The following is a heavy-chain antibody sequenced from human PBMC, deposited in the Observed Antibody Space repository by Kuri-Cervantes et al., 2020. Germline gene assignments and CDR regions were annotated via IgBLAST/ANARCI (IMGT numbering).Heavy chain of an antibody. J-gene: IGHJ4*02. CDR3: ARGTDYGILTGYFLPYFDY. D-gene: IGHD3-9*01. CDR1: GGSISSGGYY. Sequence: SETLSLTCTVSGGSISSGGYYWSWIRQHPGKGLEWIGYIYHSGSTYYNPSLKSRVTISVDRSKNQFSLKLSSVTAADTAVYYCARGTDYGILTGYFLPYFDYWGQGTLVTVSS. CDR2: IYHSGST. V-gene: IGHV4-30-2*01.